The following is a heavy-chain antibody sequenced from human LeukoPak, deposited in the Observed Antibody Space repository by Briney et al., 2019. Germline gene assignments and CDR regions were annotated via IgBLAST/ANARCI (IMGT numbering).Heavy chain of an antibody. J-gene: IGHJ6*02. V-gene: IGHV3-30-3*01. CDR2: ISYDGSNK. CDR1: GFTFSSYA. Sequence: PGGSLRLSCAASGFTFSSYAMHWVRQAPGKGLEWVAVISYDGSNKYYADSVKGRFTISRDNSKNTLYLQTNSLRAEDTAVYYRARDKGWSGYYRTSNYYYYGMDVWGQGTTVTVSS. D-gene: IGHD3-3*01. CDR3: ARDKGWSGYYRTSNYYYYGMDV.